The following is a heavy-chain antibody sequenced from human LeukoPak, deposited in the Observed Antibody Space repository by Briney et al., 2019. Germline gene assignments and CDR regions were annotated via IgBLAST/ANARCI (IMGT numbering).Heavy chain of an antibody. CDR3: AKDITDGRSTRPSVRGVISQAPS. D-gene: IGHD3-10*01. CDR1: GFTFSIYG. J-gene: IGHJ4*02. V-gene: IGHV3-30*02. Sequence: PGGSLRLSCAASGFTFSIYGMHWVRQAPGKGREWVAFIQYDGSNKYYADSVKGRFTISRDNSKNTLYLQMYSLRAEDTAVYYCAKDITDGRSTRPSVRGVISQAPSWGQGTLVTVSS. CDR2: IQYDGSNK.